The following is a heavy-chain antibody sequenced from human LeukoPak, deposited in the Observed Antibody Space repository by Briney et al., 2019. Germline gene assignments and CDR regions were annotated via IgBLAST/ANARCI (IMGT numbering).Heavy chain of an antibody. Sequence: GGSLRLSCAASGFTVSSNYMSWVRQAPGKGLEWVSVIYSGGSTYYADSVKGRFTTSRDNSKNTLYLQMNSLRAEDTAVYYCARDHGDTVANCYFDYWGQGTLVTISS. J-gene: IGHJ4*02. V-gene: IGHV3-53*05. CDR3: ARDHGDTVANCYFDY. D-gene: IGHD5-12*01. CDR1: GFTVSSNY. CDR2: IYSGGST.